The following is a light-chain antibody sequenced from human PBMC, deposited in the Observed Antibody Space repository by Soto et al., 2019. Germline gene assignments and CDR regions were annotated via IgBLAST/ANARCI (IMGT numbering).Light chain of an antibody. J-gene: IGKJ1*01. CDR2: KAS. CDR3: QQYNSYST. V-gene: IGKV1-5*03. CDR1: QSISSW. Sequence: DIQITQSPSTLSASVGDRVTITCRASQSISSWLAWYQQKPGKAPKLLIYKASSLESGDPSRFSGSGSGTEFTLTISSLQPDDFATYYCQQYNSYSTSGQGTKVDNK.